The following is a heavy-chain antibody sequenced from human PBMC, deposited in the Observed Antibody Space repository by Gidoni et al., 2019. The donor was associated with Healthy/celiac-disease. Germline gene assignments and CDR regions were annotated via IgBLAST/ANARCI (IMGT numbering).Heavy chain of an antibody. CDR1: GFTFSDHY. CDR2: NRNKANSYTT. CDR3: ARGAYDFWSGYSHLDY. V-gene: IGHV3-72*01. Sequence: EVQLVESGGGLVQPGGSLRLSCAASGFTFSDHYMDWVRQAPGKGLEWVGRNRNKANSYTTEYAASVKGRFTISRDDSKNSLYLQMNSLKTEDTAVYYCARGAYDFWSGYSHLDYWGQGTLVTVSS. J-gene: IGHJ4*02. D-gene: IGHD3-3*01.